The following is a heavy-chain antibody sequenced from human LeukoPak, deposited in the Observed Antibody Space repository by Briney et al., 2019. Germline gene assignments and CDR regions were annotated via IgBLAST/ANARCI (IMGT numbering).Heavy chain of an antibody. V-gene: IGHV4-61*02. J-gene: IGHJ4*02. D-gene: IGHD3-22*01. CDR2: IYTSGST. Sequence: PSQTLSLTCSVSGGSISSGSYYRSWIRQPAGKGLEWIGRIYTSGSTNHNPSLKSRVTMSFDASNNQFSLRLSSVTAADTAVYYCARVTTGGYYNYWGQGTLVTVSS. CDR3: ARVTTGGYYNY. CDR1: GGSISSGSYY.